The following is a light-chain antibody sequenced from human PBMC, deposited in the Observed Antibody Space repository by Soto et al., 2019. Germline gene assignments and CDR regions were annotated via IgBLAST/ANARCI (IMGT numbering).Light chain of an antibody. CDR3: SSYTSSSTLYV. J-gene: IGLJ1*01. CDR2: DVT. CDR1: SSDVGDNNY. Sequence: QSVLTQPASVSGFPGQSITISCTGTSSDVGDNNYVSWYQQHPGKAPKLMIYDVTHRPSGISNRFSGSKSGNTASLTISGLQAEDEADYYCSSYTSSSTLYVFGTGTKVTVL. V-gene: IGLV2-14*01.